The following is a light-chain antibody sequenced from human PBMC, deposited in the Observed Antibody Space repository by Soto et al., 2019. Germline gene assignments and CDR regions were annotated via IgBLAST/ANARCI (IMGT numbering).Light chain of an antibody. CDR2: DAL. CDR1: QSLSTN. Sequence: EIVMTQSPGTLSVSPGEGASLSCRASQSLSTNLVWYQQKPGQAPRLLIYDALSRATGIPARFRGSGSGTDFTLPISHVQSEDFAVYYCQQYNQCPWTFGQGTSVDIK. V-gene: IGKV3-15*01. CDR3: QQYNQCPWT. J-gene: IGKJ1*01.